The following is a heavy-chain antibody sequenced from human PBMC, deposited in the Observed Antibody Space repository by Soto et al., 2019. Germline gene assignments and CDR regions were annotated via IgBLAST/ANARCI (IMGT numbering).Heavy chain of an antibody. CDR3: ARDLWFGGREHYYYYMDV. V-gene: IGHV4-59*01. J-gene: IGHJ6*03. D-gene: IGHD3-10*01. CDR2: IYYSGST. CDR1: GGSISSYY. Sequence: QVQLQESGPGLVKPSETLSLTCTVSGGSISSYYWSWIRQPPGKGLEWIGYIYYSGSTNYNPSLKSRVTISVDTSKNQFSLNLSSVTAADTAVYYCARDLWFGGREHYYYYMDVWGKGTTVTVSS.